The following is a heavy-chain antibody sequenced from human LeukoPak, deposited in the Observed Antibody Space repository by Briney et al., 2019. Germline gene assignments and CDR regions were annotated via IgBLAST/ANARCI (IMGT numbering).Heavy chain of an antibody. Sequence: SETLSLTYTVSGGSVSSGSYYWSWIRQPPGKGLEWIGYIYYSGSTNYNPSLKSRVTISVDTSKNQFSLKLSSVTAADTAVYYCARGGIAVYFDPWGQGTLVTVSS. V-gene: IGHV4-61*01. CDR1: GGSVSSGSYY. CDR3: ARGGIAVYFDP. CDR2: IYYSGST. D-gene: IGHD6-19*01. J-gene: IGHJ5*02.